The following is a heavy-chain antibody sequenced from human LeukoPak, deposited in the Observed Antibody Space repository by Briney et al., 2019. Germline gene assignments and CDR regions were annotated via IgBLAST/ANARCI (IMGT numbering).Heavy chain of an antibody. CDR3: ARQSYYDILTGFMDV. J-gene: IGHJ6*03. D-gene: IGHD3-9*01. V-gene: IGHV1-69*13. CDR2: IIPIFGTA. CDR1: GGTFSSYA. Sequence: GASVKVSCKASGGTFSSYAISWVRQAPGQGLEWMGGIIPIFGTANYAQKFQGRVTITADESTSTAYMELSSLRSEDTAVYYCARQSYYDILTGFMDVWGKGTTVTISS.